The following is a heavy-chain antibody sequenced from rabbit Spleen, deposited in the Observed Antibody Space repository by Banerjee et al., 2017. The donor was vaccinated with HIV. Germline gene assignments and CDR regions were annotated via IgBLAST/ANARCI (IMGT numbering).Heavy chain of an antibody. CDR2: IYAGSSGST. D-gene: IGHD8-1*01. CDR3: ARDVDNGSSYELRYYWL. CDR1: GFTFSSYW. J-gene: IGHJ4*01. Sequence: QSLEESGGDLVKPGASLTLTCTASGFTFSSYWMCWVRQTPGKGLELIACIYAGSSGSTYYASWAKGRFTISKTSSTTVTLQMTSLTAADTATYFCARDVDNGSSYELRYYWLWGPGTLVTVS. V-gene: IGHV1S40*01.